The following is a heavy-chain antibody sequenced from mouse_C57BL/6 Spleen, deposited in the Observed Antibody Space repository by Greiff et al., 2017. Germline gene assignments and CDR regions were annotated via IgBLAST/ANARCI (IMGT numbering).Heavy chain of an antibody. Sequence: VQLQQPGAALVKPGASVKLSCKASGYTFTSYWMHWVKQRPGQGLEWIGMIHPNSGSTNYNEKFKSKATLTVDKSSSTAYMQLSSLTSEDSAVYYCARSYYGNYDWFAYWGQGTLVTVS. D-gene: IGHD2-1*01. J-gene: IGHJ3*01. CDR2: IHPNSGST. CDR1: GYTFTSYW. V-gene: IGHV1-64*01. CDR3: ARSYYGNYDWFAY.